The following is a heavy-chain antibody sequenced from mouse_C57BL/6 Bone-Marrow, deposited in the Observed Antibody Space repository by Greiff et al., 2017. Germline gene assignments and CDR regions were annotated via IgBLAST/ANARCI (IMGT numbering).Heavy chain of an antibody. CDR2: ISSGGSYT. J-gene: IGHJ3*01. Sequence: EVKLMESGGDLVKPGGSLKLSCAASGFTFSSYGMSWVRQTPDKRLEWVATISSGGSYTYYPDSVKGRFTISRDNAKNTLYLQMSSLKSEDTAMYYCAWLRLLFAYWGQGTLVTVSA. CDR1: GFTFSSYG. V-gene: IGHV5-6*01. D-gene: IGHD3-2*02. CDR3: AWLRLLFAY.